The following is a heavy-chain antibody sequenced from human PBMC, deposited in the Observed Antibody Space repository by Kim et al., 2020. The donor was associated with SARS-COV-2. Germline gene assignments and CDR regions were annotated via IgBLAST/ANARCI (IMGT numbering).Heavy chain of an antibody. CDR3: AKDLKLLWFGEYGYGMDV. V-gene: IGHV3-23*01. Sequence: GGSLRLSCAASGFTFSSYAMSWVRQAPGKGLEWVSAISGSGGSTYYADSVKGRFTISRDNSKNTLYLQMNSLRAEDTAVYYCAKDLKLLWFGEYGYGMDVWGQGTTVTVSS. D-gene: IGHD3-10*01. J-gene: IGHJ6*02. CDR2: ISGSGGST. CDR1: GFTFSSYA.